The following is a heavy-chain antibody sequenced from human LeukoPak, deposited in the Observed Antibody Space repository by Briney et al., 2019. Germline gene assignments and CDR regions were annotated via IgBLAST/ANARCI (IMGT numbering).Heavy chain of an antibody. CDR2: IYHSGST. D-gene: IGHD2-2*03. V-gene: IGHV4-38-2*02. Sequence: SETLSLTCTVSGYSISSGYYWGWIRQPPGKGLERIGSIYHSGSTYYNPSLKSRVTISVDTSKNQFSLKLSSVTAADTAVYYCARLLRVGYCSTTTCNWFDPWGQGTLVTVSS. CDR3: ARLLRVGYCSTTTCNWFDP. J-gene: IGHJ5*02. CDR1: GYSISSGYY.